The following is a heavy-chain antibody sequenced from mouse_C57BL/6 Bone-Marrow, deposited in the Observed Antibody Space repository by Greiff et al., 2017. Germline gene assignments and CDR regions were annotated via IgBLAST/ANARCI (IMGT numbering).Heavy chain of an antibody. Sequence: VQLQQSGAELARPGASVKLSCKASGYTFTSYGISWVKQRTGQGLEWIGAIYPRSGNTYYNEKFKGKATLTADKSSSTAYMQLRSLTSEYPAVYFCARSDYGSSYVGWYFDVWGTGTTVTVSS. D-gene: IGHD1-1*01. CDR2: IYPRSGNT. CDR3: ARSDYGSSYVGWYFDV. V-gene: IGHV1-81*01. CDR1: GYTFTSYG. J-gene: IGHJ1*03.